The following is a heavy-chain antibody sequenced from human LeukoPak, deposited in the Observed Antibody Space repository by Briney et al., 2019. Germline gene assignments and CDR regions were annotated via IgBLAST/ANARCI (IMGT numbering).Heavy chain of an antibody. D-gene: IGHD3-3*01. J-gene: IGHJ4*02. Sequence: SETLPLTCTVSGGSISSGDYYWSWIRQPPGKGLEWIGYIYYSGSTYYNPSLKSRVTISVDTSKNQFSLKLSSVTAADTAVYYCASSIFGVVNFDYWGQGTLVTVSS. V-gene: IGHV4-30-4*08. CDR3: ASSIFGVVNFDY. CDR2: IYYSGST. CDR1: GGSISSGDYY.